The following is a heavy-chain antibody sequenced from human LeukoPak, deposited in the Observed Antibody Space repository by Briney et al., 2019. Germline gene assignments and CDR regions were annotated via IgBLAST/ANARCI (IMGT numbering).Heavy chain of an antibody. V-gene: IGHV3-23*01. J-gene: IGHJ4*02. CDR2: ISGSGGST. Sequence: EASLRLSCAASGFTFSSYAMSWVRQAPGKGLEWVSAISGSGGSTYYADSVKGRFTISRDNSKNTLYLQMNSLRAEDTAVYYCAKGVTTGTTLIGVDYWGQGTLVTVSS. D-gene: IGHD1-1*01. CDR1: GFTFSSYA. CDR3: AKGVTTGTTLIGVDY.